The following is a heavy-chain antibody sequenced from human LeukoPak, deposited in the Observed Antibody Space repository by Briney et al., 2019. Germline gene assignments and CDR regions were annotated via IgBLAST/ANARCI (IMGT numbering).Heavy chain of an antibody. Sequence: GGSLRLSCAASGFTFSSYAMSWVRQAPGKGLEWVSAISGSGGSKYYADSVKGRFTISRDNSKNTLYLQMSSLRAEDTAVYYCAKGDGDYGVDYWGQGTLVTVSS. V-gene: IGHV3-23*01. J-gene: IGHJ4*02. CDR1: GFTFSSYA. D-gene: IGHD4-17*01. CDR3: AKGDGDYGVDY. CDR2: ISGSGGSK.